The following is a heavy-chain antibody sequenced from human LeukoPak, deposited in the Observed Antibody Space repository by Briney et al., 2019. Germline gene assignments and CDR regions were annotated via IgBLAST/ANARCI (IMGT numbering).Heavy chain of an antibody. Sequence: ASVKVSCKASGYTFTSYGISWVRQAPGQGLEWMGWISAYNGNTNYAQKLQGRVTMTTDTSTSTAYMELRSLRSDDTAVYYCARDIVVVTAIEAPDAFDIWGQGTMVTVSS. CDR3: ARDIVVVTAIEAPDAFDI. V-gene: IGHV1-18*01. CDR2: ISAYNGNT. J-gene: IGHJ3*02. CDR1: GYTFTSYG. D-gene: IGHD2-21*02.